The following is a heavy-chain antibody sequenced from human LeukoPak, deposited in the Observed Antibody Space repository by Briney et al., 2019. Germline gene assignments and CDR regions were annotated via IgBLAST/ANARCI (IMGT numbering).Heavy chain of an antibody. Sequence: GGSLRLSCTASGFTFVDYAMTWVRQAPGKGLEWVGFIRSNPYGGTTEYAASAKGRFTISRDDSKSIAYLQMNSLKTEDTAVYYCTRGLLPGYWGQGTLVTVSS. CDR1: GFTFVDYA. V-gene: IGHV3-49*04. CDR3: TRGLLPGY. J-gene: IGHJ4*02. D-gene: IGHD2/OR15-2a*01. CDR2: IRSNPYGGTT.